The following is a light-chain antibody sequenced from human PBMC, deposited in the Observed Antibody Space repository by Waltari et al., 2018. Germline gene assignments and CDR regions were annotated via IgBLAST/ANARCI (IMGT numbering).Light chain of an antibody. CDR3: QQFQSHLRT. CDR2: WAS. Sequence: ATITCKSSQSVLHSSNNKNYFAGYQQKPGQPPKLLIYWASTRKSGVPDRFSGSGSGTDFTLTISSLQAEDVAVYYCQQFQSHLRTFGQGTKVEIK. CDR1: QSVLHSSNNKNY. J-gene: IGKJ1*01. V-gene: IGKV4-1*01.